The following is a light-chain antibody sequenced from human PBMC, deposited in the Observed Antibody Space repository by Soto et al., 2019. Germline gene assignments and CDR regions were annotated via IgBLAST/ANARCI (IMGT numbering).Light chain of an antibody. CDR2: DAS. CDR3: QHYNSYSEA. CDR1: QGISSC. V-gene: IGKV1-9*01. Sequence: LTQSPFFLFAVVGDTVTNTCRASQGISSCLAWYQQKPGKAPKLLIYDASTLQSGVPSRFSGSGSGTDFTLTISSLQPDDFATYYCQHYNSYSEAFGQGTKVDI. J-gene: IGKJ1*01.